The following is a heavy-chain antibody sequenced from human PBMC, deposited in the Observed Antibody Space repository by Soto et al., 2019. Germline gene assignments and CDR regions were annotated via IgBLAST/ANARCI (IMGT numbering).Heavy chain of an antibody. CDR2: IFWDDDK. CDR3: AHINTGTGGHFDY. CDR1: GFSLSASGMG. J-gene: IGHJ4*02. D-gene: IGHD2-8*02. V-gene: IGHV2-5*02. Sequence: QITLKESGPTLVKPTQTLTLTCTFSGFSLSASGMGVGWIRQPPEKALEWLALIFWDDDKRYSPSLKSRLTISKDTSKNQVVLTLTNVDPVDTATYYCAHINTGTGGHFDYWGQGTLVIVSS.